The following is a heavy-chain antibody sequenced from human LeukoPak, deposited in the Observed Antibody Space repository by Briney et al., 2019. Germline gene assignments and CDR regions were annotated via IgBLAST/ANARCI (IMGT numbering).Heavy chain of an antibody. J-gene: IGHJ4*02. CDR1: GFTFSAYG. V-gene: IGHV3-23*01. D-gene: IGHD4-17*01. Sequence: GGSLRLSCAASGFTFSAYGMSWVRQAPGKGLEWVSHISDTVRDTWYANSVKGRFIISRDNSRDTVYLQMSSLRPEDTALYFCAKDNYGGIFASWGQGTLVTVSS. CDR3: AKDNYGGIFAS. CDR2: ISDTVRDT.